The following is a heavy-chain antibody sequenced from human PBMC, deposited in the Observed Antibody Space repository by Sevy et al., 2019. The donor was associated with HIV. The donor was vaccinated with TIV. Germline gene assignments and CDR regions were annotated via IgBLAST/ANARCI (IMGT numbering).Heavy chain of an antibody. J-gene: IGHJ6*02. CDR3: AREWELGGMDV. CDR2: IIPKSATP. V-gene: IGHV1-69*13. Sequence: ALVKVSCKASGGTFSSYAISWVRQAPGQGLGWMGVIIPKSATPNYAQTFQGRVSITADEFTNTAYMELSSLRSEDAAVYFCAREWELGGMDVWGQGTTVTVSS. D-gene: IGHD1-26*01. CDR1: GGTFSSYA.